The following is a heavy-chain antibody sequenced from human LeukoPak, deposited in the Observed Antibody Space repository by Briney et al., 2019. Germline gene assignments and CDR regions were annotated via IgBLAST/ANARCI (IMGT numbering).Heavy chain of an antibody. CDR1: GLTFSSYA. CDR3: AQAGFSQIQWSLYSAH. V-gene: IGHV3-23*01. J-gene: IGHJ4*02. D-gene: IGHD3-3*01. CDR2: ISGISGHT. Sequence: GGSLRLSCAASGLTFSSYAMIWVRQAPANGLEWVSSISGISGHTYYADSVNGRFTISRDNSNNTLYLQMNSLRAEDTAVYYCAQAGFSQIQWSLYSAHWGARPPATLSS.